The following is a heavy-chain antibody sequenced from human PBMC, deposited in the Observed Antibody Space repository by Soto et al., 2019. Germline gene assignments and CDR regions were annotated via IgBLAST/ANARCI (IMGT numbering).Heavy chain of an antibody. J-gene: IGHJ4*02. CDR2: IIPIFGTA. V-gene: IGHV1-69*13. D-gene: IGHD1-1*01. CDR3: ASYLNDSDQLYFDY. Sequence: SVKVSCKASGGTFSSYAISWVRQAPGQGLEWMGGIIPIFGTANYAQKFQGRVTITADESTSTAYMELSSLRSEDTAVYYCASYLNDSDQLYFDYWGQGTLVTVSS. CDR1: GGTFSSYA.